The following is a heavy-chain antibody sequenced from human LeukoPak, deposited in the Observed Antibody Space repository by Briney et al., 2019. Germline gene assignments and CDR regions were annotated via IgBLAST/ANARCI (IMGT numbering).Heavy chain of an antibody. Sequence: GGSLRLSCAASGFTFSDYYMSWIRQAPGKGLEWVSSISSSSSYIYYADSVKGRFTISRDNAKNSLYLQMNSLRAEDTAVYYCAREWGMATIDYWGQGTLVTVSS. CDR3: AREWGMATIDY. V-gene: IGHV3-11*06. CDR2: ISSSSSYI. D-gene: IGHD5-24*01. CDR1: GFTFSDYY. J-gene: IGHJ4*02.